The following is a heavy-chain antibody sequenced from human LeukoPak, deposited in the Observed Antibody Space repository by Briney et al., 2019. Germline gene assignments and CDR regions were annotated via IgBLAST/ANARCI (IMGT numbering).Heavy chain of an antibody. CDR1: GFTFSTYG. V-gene: IGHV3-23*01. Sequence: GGSLRLTCAASGFTFSTYGMSWGRQAPGKGLEWVLAISGSGGSTYYADSVKGRLTISRENSKNTLYTQMNSLRAEDTAVYYCAKVTYSSGWEPFDYLGQGTLVTVSS. CDR2: ISGSGGST. CDR3: AKVTYSSGWEPFDY. D-gene: IGHD6-19*01. J-gene: IGHJ4*02.